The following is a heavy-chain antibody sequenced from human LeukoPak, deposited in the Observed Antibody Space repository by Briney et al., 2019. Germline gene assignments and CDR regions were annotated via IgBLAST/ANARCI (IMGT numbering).Heavy chain of an antibody. CDR3: AREQTSGSYSYYFDY. CDR1: GYTFTSYY. D-gene: IGHD1-26*01. J-gene: IGHJ4*02. Sequence: ASVKVSCKASGYTFTSYYMHWVRPAPGQGLEWMGIINPSGGSTSYAQKFQGRVTMTRDMSTSTVYMELSSLRSEDTAVYYCAREQTSGSYSYYFDYWGQGTLVTVSS. V-gene: IGHV1-46*01. CDR2: INPSGGST.